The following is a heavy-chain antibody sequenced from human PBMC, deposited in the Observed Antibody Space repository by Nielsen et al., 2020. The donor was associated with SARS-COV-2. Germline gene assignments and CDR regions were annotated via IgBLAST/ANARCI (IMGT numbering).Heavy chain of an antibody. D-gene: IGHD3-10*01. Sequence: SLKISCAASGFTFDDYAMHWVRQAPGKGLEWVSGITWSSGSIGYADSVKGRFTISRDNAKNSLYLQMNSLRAEDTALYYCAKGPGAAEAFDIWGQGTMVTVSS. J-gene: IGHJ3*02. V-gene: IGHV3-9*01. CDR2: ITWSSGSI. CDR1: GFTFDDYA. CDR3: AKGPGAAEAFDI.